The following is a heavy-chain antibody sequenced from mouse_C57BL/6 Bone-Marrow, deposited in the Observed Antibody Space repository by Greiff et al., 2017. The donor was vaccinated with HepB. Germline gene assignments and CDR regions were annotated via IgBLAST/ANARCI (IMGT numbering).Heavy chain of an antibody. CDR1: GYSITSGYY. D-gene: IGHD1-1*01. CDR2: ISYDGSN. J-gene: IGHJ1*03. Sequence: DVQLQESGPGLVKPSQSLSLTCSVTGYSITSGYYWNWIRQFPGNKLEWMGYISYDGSNNYNPSLKNRISITRDTSKNQFFLKLNSVTTEDTATYYCARDSPYYYGSSYYWYFDVWGTGTTVTVSS. CDR3: ARDSPYYYGSSYYWYFDV. V-gene: IGHV3-6*01.